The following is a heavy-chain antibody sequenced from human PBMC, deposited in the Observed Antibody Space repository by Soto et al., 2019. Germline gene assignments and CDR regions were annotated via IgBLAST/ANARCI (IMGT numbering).Heavy chain of an antibody. CDR3: AREAIIVIAAPEYYFDD. V-gene: IGHV3-66*01. CDR1: GFDVSNTD. Sequence: GGSLRLSCAASGFDVSNTDMSWVRQAPGKGLEWVSVIYSGGYTNYADSVKGRFIVSRDSPKNTLYLQMDSLRAEDTAVYYCAREAIIVIAAPEYYFDDWGQGTLVPVSS. CDR2: IYSGGYT. J-gene: IGHJ4*02. D-gene: IGHD2-21*01.